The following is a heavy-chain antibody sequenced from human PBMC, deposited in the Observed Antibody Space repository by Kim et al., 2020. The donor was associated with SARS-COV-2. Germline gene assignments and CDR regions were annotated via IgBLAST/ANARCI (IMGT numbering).Heavy chain of an antibody. J-gene: IGHJ4*02. CDR3: ATDYLFRGSYYYFDS. Sequence: QKFQGRVTMTEDTSTDTAYMELSSLRSEDTAVYYCATDYLFRGSYYYFDSWGQGTLVTVSS. V-gene: IGHV1-24*01. D-gene: IGHD1-26*01.